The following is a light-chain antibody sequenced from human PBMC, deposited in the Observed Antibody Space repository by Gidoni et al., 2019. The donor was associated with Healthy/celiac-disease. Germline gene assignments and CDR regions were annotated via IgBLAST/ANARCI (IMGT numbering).Light chain of an antibody. Sequence: QTVVTQEPSLTVSPGGTVTLTCASSTGAVTSGYSPNWFQQKPGQAPRALLYSTSNKHSWTPARFSGSLLGDKAALTLSGAQPEDEAEYYCLLYYGGAQLIFGGGTKLTVL. V-gene: IGLV7-43*01. J-gene: IGLJ2*01. CDR1: TGAVTSGYS. CDR3: LLYYGGAQLI. CDR2: STS.